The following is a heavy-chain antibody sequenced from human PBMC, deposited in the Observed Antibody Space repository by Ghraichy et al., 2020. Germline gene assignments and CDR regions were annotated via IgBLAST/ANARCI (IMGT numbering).Heavy chain of an antibody. CDR3: GKDSGLSFYYMDV. CDR1: GFIFENFA. Sequence: GGSLRLSCAASGFIFENFAMHWVRQVPGRGLEWVSLISWEGGHTQYADSVRGRFTVSRDNTKDSLYLQMTSLRPEDTALYHCGKDSGLSFYYMDVWGKGTTVTVS. D-gene: IGHD4/OR15-4a*01. V-gene: IGHV3-43D*03. CDR2: ISWEGGHT. J-gene: IGHJ6*03.